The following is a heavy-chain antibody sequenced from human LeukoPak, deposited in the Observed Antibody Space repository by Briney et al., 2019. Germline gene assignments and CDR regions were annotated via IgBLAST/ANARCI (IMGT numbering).Heavy chain of an antibody. CDR3: AKASGVVVSYGMDV. CDR1: GGTFSSYA. J-gene: IGHJ6*04. D-gene: IGHD2-15*01. CDR2: IIPIFGTA. Sequence: ASVKVSCKASGGTFSSYAISWVRQAPGQGLEWMGGIIPIFGTANYARKFQGRVTITADESTSTAYMELSSLRSEDTAVYYCAKASGVVVSYGMDVWGKGTTVTVSS. V-gene: IGHV1-69*13.